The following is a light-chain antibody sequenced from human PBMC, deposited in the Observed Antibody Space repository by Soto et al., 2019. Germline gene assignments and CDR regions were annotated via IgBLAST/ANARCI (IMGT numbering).Light chain of an antibody. CDR1: QGIITY. V-gene: IGKV1-27*01. CDR3: QKYNSAPRT. Sequence: DIQMTQSPSSLSASVGDRVTITCRASQGIITYLAWYQQKTGKVPKLLIYAASTLQPGVPSRFSGSGSGTDFTLTISSMQPDDVATYYCQKYNSAPRTFGQGTKVEIK. J-gene: IGKJ1*01. CDR2: AAS.